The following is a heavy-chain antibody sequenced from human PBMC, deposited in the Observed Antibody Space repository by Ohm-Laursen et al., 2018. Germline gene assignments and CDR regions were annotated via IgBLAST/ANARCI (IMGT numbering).Heavy chain of an antibody. D-gene: IGHD2-2*01. CDR1: GFTFSSYG. J-gene: IGHJ5*01. CDR2: ISYDGSNK. V-gene: IGHV3-30*18. CDR3: AKGTAYQLLSHNWVDS. Sequence: LSLTCAASGFTFSSYGMHWVRQAPGKGLEWVAVISYDGSNKYYADSVKGRFTISRDNSKNTLYLQMNSLRAEDTAVFYCAKGTAYQLLSHNWVDSWGQGTLVTVSS.